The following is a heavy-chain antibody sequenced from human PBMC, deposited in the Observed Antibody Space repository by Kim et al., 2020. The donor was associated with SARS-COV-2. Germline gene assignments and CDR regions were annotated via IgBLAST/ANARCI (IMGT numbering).Heavy chain of an antibody. Sequence: GGSLRLSCAASGFTFSSYSMNWVRQAPGKGLEWVSSISSSSSYIYYADSVKGRFTISRDNAKNSLYLHLNSLRAEDTDVDYCASDIVVVQAAIWYYYYG. D-gene: IGHD2-2*01. J-gene: IGHJ6*01. V-gene: IGHV3-21*01. CDR3: ASDIVVVQAAIWYYYYG. CDR1: GFTFSSYS. CDR2: ISSSSSYI.